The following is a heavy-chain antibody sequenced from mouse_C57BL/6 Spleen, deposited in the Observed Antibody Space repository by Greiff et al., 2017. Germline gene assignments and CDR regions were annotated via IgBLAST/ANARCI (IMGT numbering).Heavy chain of an antibody. CDR3: TRWAYGSSYDFDY. D-gene: IGHD1-1*01. CDR1: GYTFTDYE. Sequence: QVQLQQSGAELVRPGASVTLSCKASGYTFTDYEMHWVKQTPGHGLEWIGAIDPETGGTAYNQKFKGKAILTADKSSSTAYMELRSLTSEDSAVYYCTRWAYGSSYDFDYWGQGITLTVSS. CDR2: IDPETGGT. J-gene: IGHJ2*01. V-gene: IGHV1-15*01.